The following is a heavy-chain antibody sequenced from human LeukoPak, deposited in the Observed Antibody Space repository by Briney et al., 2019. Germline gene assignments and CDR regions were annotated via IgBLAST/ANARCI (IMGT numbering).Heavy chain of an antibody. CDR2: ISSSSSTI. J-gene: IGHJ6*03. CDR1: GFTFSTYS. Sequence: GGSLRLSCAASGFTFSTYSMNWVRQAPGKGLEWVSYISSSSSTIYYADSVKGRFTISRDNAKNSLYLQMKSLRAKDTAVYYCARGPGIAAAGYYYYYMDVWGKGTTVTVSS. V-gene: IGHV3-48*01. D-gene: IGHD6-13*01. CDR3: ARGPGIAAAGYYYYYMDV.